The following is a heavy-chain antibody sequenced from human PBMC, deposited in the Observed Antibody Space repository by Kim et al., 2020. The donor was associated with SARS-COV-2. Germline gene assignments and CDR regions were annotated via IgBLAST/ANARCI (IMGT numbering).Heavy chain of an antibody. CDR3: AGRSGGGFAY. J-gene: IGHJ4*02. Sequence: SETLSLTCTVSGGSISSGGYYWSWIRQHPGKGLEWIGYIYYSGSTYYNPSLKSRVTISVDTSKNQFSLKLSSVTAADTAVYYCAGRSGGGFAYWGQGTLVTVSS. V-gene: IGHV4-31*03. CDR1: GGSISSGGYY. CDR2: IYYSGST. D-gene: IGHD2-15*01.